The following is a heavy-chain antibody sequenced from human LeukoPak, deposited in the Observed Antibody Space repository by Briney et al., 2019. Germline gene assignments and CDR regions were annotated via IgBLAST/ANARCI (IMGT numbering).Heavy chain of an antibody. CDR1: GFTVSSNY. CDR2: IYSGGST. V-gene: IGHV3-66*02. CDR3: ARVFTWNYEDFDY. Sequence: GGSLRLXCAASGFTVSSNYMRWVRQAPGKGLVWVSVIYSGGSTYYADSVKGRFTISRDNSKNTLYLQMNSLRAEDTAVYYCARVFTWNYEDFDYWGQGTLVTVSS. D-gene: IGHD1-7*01. J-gene: IGHJ4*02.